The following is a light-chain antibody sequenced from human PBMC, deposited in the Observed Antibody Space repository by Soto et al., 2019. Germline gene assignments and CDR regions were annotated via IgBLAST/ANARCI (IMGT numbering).Light chain of an antibody. CDR3: XXFNAYPLT. V-gene: IGKV1-9*01. Sequence: DIQLTQSPSFLSASVGDRVTISCRASQGISDYLAWYQQKPGKAPKLLIYGASTLQSGVPSRFSGSASGTEFTLTISSLQPEDFXXYXXXXFNAYPLTFGGGTKLEIK. CDR2: GAS. CDR1: QGISDY. J-gene: IGKJ4*01.